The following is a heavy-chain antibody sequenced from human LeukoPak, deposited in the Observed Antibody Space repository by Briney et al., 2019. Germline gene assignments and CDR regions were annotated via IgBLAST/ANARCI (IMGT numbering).Heavy chain of an antibody. CDR1: GGSISSGGYY. V-gene: IGHV4-30-2*02. Sequence: SQTLSLTCTVSGGSISSGGYYWSWIRQPPGKGLEWIGYIYHSGSTYYNPSLKSRVTISVDTSKNQFSLKLSSVTAADTAVYYCARIVVVIASRDYYYYMDVWGKGTTVTVSS. J-gene: IGHJ6*03. D-gene: IGHD2-21*01. CDR3: ARIVVVIASRDYYYYMDV. CDR2: IYHSGST.